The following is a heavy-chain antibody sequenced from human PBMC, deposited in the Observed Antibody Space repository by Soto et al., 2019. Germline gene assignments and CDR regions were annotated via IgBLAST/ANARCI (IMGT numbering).Heavy chain of an antibody. CDR1: GGSFSGYY. Sequence: SETLSLTCAVYGGSFSGYYWSWIRQPPGKGLEWIGEINHSGSTNYNPSLKSRVTISVDTSKNQFSLKLSSVTAADTAVYYCARLDGNYFFGSGYYSPYYYGMDVWGKGTRVTVPS. J-gene: IGHJ6*04. CDR2: INHSGST. D-gene: IGHD3-3*01. V-gene: IGHV4-34*01. CDR3: ARLDGNYFFGSGYYSPYYYGMDV.